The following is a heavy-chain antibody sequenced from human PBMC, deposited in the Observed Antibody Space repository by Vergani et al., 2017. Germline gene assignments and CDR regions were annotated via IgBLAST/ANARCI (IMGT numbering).Heavy chain of an antibody. CDR2: IKQDGSEK. CDR1: GFTFSSYW. D-gene: IGHD3-9*01. CDR3: AKDGGGDVLRYVDWLFSLYYFDY. V-gene: IGHV3-7*03. Sequence: EVQLVESGGGLVQPGGSLRLSCAASGFTFSSYWMSWVRQAPGKGLEWVANIKQDGSEKYYVDSVKGRFTISRDNSKNTLYLQMNSLRAEDTAVYYCAKDGGGDVLRYVDWLFSLYYFDYWGQGTLVTVSS. J-gene: IGHJ4*02.